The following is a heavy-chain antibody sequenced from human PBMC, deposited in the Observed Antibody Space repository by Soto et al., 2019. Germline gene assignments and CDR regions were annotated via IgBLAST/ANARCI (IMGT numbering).Heavy chain of an antibody. Sequence: GGSLRLSCAACGVSFSSYGMHWVRQAPGKGLEWVAVISYDGSNKYYADSVKGRFTISRDNSKNTLYLQMNSLRAEDTAVYYCAKAVAGTIDYWGQGTLVTVSS. CDR3: AKAVAGTIDY. CDR1: GVSFSSYG. J-gene: IGHJ4*02. CDR2: ISYDGSNK. V-gene: IGHV3-30*18. D-gene: IGHD6-19*01.